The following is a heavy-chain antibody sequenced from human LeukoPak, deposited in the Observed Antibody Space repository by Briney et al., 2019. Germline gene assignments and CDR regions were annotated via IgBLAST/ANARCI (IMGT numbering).Heavy chain of an antibody. CDR2: MFSGGST. J-gene: IGHJ6*02. V-gene: IGHV4-39*07. D-gene: IGHD6-6*01. CDR3: ARDRPETYGMDV. CDR1: GGSVGSDSRY. Sequence: PSQTLSLTCSVSGGSVGSDSRYWAWIRQPPGKGLEWLGSMFSGGSTYLYNPSLKSRVTISVDTSKNQFSLKLSSVTAADTAVYYCARDRPETYGMDVWGQGTTVTVSS.